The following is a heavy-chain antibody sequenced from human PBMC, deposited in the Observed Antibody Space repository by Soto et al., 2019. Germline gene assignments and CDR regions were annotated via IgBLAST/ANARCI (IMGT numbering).Heavy chain of an antibody. J-gene: IGHJ6*02. CDR3: ARCSRNSCYSYGVDV. CDR1: GFTFSNCG. D-gene: IGHD2-15*01. CDR2: ISDSGATK. Sequence: EVQLVESGGGLVQPGGSLRLSCAASGFTFSNCGMNWVRQTPGKGLEWVSYISDSGATKHYADSVKGRFTISRDNGKDSLYLQMNSLRDEDTAVYFCARCSRNSCYSYGVDVWGQGATVTVCS. V-gene: IGHV3-48*02.